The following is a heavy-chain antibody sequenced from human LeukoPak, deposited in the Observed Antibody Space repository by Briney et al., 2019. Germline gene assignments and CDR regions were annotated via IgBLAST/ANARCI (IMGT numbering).Heavy chain of an antibody. D-gene: IGHD6-13*01. J-gene: IGHJ4*02. CDR2: IRYDGSNK. CDR3: AKDEQQQLVRTFDY. Sequence: GGSLRLSCAASGFTFSSYGIHWVRQAPGKGLEWVAFIRYDGSNKHYADSVKGRFTISRDNSKNTLYLQMNSLRAEDTAVYYCAKDEQQQLVRTFDYWGQGTLVTVSS. CDR1: GFTFSSYG. V-gene: IGHV3-30*02.